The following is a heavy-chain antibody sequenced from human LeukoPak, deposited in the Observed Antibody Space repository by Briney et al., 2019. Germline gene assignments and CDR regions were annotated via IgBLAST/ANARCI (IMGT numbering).Heavy chain of an antibody. CDR3: VRHFLRFGGNLNWFNP. Sequence: SETLSLTCTVSGRSISSSGDYWAWIRQPPGKGLEWVGSIYFSGNTYYNPSLRSRVTISVDTSKNHFSLKLTSVTAADTAVYYCVRHFLRFGGNLNWFNPWGLGALVTVSS. J-gene: IGHJ5*02. V-gene: IGHV4-39*01. D-gene: IGHD4-23*01. CDR2: IYFSGNT. CDR1: GRSISSSGDY.